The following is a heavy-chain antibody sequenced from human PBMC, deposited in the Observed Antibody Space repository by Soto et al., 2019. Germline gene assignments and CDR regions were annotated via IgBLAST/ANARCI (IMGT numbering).Heavy chain of an antibody. CDR1: GFSLSTSGVG. J-gene: IGHJ5*01. Sequence: QITLKESGPTLVKPTQTLTLTCTFSGFSLSTSGVGVGWIRRPPGKALEWLALIYWDDDKRYSPSLKTRLSITKDTSKKQVVVTMTNMDPVDTATYYCARQVRYCSGNGCPNLFDSWGQGTLVTVSS. CDR2: IYWDDDK. CDR3: ARQVRYCSGNGCPNLFDS. D-gene: IGHD2-15*01. V-gene: IGHV2-5*02.